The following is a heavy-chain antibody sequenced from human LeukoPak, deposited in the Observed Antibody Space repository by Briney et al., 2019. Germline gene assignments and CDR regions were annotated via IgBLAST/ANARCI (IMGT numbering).Heavy chain of an antibody. D-gene: IGHD1-1*01. CDR1: GFTFSNYA. Sequence: GGSLRLSCAASGFTFSNYAMHWVRQAQCKGLDWVSVVSYDGSNKYYADAVEGRFTISRDDSRNTLDLQMNSPRPDDTAVYYCARGSYKWDPTGFDCWGQGTLVSVSS. CDR2: VSYDGSNK. CDR3: ARGSYKWDPTGFDC. V-gene: IGHV3-30*04. J-gene: IGHJ4*02.